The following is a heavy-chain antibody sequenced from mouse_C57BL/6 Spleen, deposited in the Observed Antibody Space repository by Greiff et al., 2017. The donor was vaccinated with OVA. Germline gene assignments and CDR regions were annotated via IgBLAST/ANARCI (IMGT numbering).Heavy chain of an antibody. CDR3: TRGSYYGSSYSAWFAY. CDR2: IDPETGGT. V-gene: IGHV1-15*01. D-gene: IGHD1-1*01. CDR1: GYTFTDYE. J-gene: IGHJ3*01. Sequence: VQLQQSGAELVRPGASVTLSCKASGYTFTDYEMHWVKQTPVHGLEWIGAIDPETGGTAYNQKFKGKAILTADKSSSTAYMELRSLTSEDSAVYYCTRGSYYGSSYSAWFAYWGQGTLVTVSA.